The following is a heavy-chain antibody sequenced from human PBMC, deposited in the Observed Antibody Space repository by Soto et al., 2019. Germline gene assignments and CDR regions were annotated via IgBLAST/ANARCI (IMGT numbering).Heavy chain of an antibody. CDR3: AKAYSSGPYYYYGMDV. CDR1: GFTFDDYA. J-gene: IGHJ6*02. Sequence: GGSLRLSCAASGFTFDDYAMHWVRQAPGKGLEWVSGISWNSGSIGYADSVKGRFTISRDNAKNSLHLQMNSLRAEDTALYYCAKAYSSGPYYYYGMDVWRQGTTVTVSS. D-gene: IGHD6-19*01. V-gene: IGHV3-9*01. CDR2: ISWNSGSI.